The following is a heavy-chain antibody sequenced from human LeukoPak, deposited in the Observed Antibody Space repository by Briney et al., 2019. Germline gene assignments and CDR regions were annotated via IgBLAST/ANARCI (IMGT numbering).Heavy chain of an antibody. J-gene: IGHJ4*02. CDR2: IYSDSSRT. V-gene: IGHV3-74*01. D-gene: IGHD2-15*01. Sequence: PGGSLRLSCAASGFSFSTTWMHWVRQAPGKGLEWVALIYSDSSRTTYADSVKGRFTISRDNAKNTVYLQMSSLRVEGTAVYFCTKDAGYASDYWGQGILVPVSS. CDR3: TKDAGYASDY. CDR1: GFSFSTTW.